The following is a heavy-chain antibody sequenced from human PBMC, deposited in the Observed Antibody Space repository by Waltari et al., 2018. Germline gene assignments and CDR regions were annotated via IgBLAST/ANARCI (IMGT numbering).Heavy chain of an antibody. V-gene: IGHV3-21*01. J-gene: IGHJ4*02. CDR3: TRARSGSFSTLFEH. D-gene: IGHD1-26*01. CDR2: ISSDRSYI. Sequence: DVQLVESGGGLVRPGGSLSLSCAASCFGFSHYTMDWVRQAPGKGLEWVAFISSDRSYIYYADSVKGRFTISRDNAKNSLYLQMNSLRAEDTAVYYCTRARSGSFSTLFEHWGQGTVVTVSA. CDR1: CFGFSHYT.